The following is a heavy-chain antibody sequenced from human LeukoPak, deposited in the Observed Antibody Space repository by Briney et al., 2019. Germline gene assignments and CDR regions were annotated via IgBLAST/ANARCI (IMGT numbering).Heavy chain of an antibody. CDR1: GFTFSGHW. V-gene: IGHV3-7*01. Sequence: GSLRLSCAASGFTFSGHWMSWVRPAPGKGLEWVANINQGGSDKYYVDSVKGRFTISRDNANNLLYLQMNSLRGEDTAVYYCTRDRSRAEDDWGQGTLVTVSS. J-gene: IGHJ4*02. D-gene: IGHD1-14*01. CDR2: INQGGSDK. CDR3: TRDRSRAEDD.